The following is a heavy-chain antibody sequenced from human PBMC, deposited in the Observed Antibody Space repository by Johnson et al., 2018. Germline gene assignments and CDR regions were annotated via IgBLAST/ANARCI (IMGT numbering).Heavy chain of an antibody. CDR1: GFTFDDYG. D-gene: IGHD2-15*01. CDR3: GRAQRGQVVVAANYYYYMDV. CDR2: INWNGGST. Sequence: EVQLLESGGGVVRPGGSLRLSCAASGFTFDDYGMSWVRQAPGKGLEWVSGINWNGGSTGYADSVKGRFTISRDNAKNSLYLQMNSLRAEDTALYYWGRAQRGQVVVAANYYYYMDVWGKGTTVTVSS. J-gene: IGHJ6*03. V-gene: IGHV3-20*04.